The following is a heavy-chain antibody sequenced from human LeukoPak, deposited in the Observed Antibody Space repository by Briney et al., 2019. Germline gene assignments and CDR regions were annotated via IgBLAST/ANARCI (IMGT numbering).Heavy chain of an antibody. V-gene: IGHV3-21*01. Sequence: GGSLRLSCAASGFTLSNYNMNWVRQAPGKGLEWVSSISGSSSYLFFADSVKGRFTISRDNTKNSLYLQMNSLRAEDTAVYYCARTSDKPIVLTTDFDYWGQGTLVTVSS. J-gene: IGHJ4*02. D-gene: IGHD5-18*01. CDR3: ARTSDKPIVLTTDFDY. CDR1: GFTLSNYN. CDR2: ISGSSSYL.